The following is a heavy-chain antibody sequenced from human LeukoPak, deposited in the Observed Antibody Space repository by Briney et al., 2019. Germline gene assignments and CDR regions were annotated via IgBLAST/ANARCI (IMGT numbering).Heavy chain of an antibody. Sequence: GGSLRLSCAASGFIFDNYGMSWVRQAPGKGLEWISGISGSGDNTYYADSVRGRFTISRDNSKNTLSLQMDSLRGEDTAVYYCANGGRSGSRYYLFYYMDVWGKGTTVTVSS. J-gene: IGHJ6*03. V-gene: IGHV3-23*01. D-gene: IGHD3-3*01. CDR3: ANGGRSGSRYYLFYYMDV. CDR1: GFIFDNYG. CDR2: ISGSGDNT.